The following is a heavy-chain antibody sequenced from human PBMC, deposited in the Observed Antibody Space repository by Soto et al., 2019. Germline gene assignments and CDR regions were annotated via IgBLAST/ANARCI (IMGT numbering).Heavy chain of an antibody. J-gene: IGHJ4*02. CDR1: GFTFTSSA. CDR3: AAWSGYDFWSGGIDY. V-gene: IGHV1-58*01. D-gene: IGHD3-3*01. CDR2: IVVGSGNT. Sequence: SVKVSCKASGFTFTSSAVQWVRQARGQRLEWIGWIVVGSGNTNYAQKFQERVTITRDMSTSTAYMELSSLRSEDTAVYYCAAWSGYDFWSGGIDYWGQGTLVTVS.